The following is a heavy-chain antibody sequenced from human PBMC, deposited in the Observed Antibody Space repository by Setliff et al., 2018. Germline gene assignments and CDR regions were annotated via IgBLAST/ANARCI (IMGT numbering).Heavy chain of an antibody. J-gene: IGHJ4*02. D-gene: IGHD5-18*01. CDR1: GGSFSGYY. CDR2: FHTYGSP. Sequence: SETLSLTCEVSGGSFSGYYLSWIRQPPGKGLEWIGYFHTYGSPHYNPSLRSRVTISVDTSKNQFSLKLNSMTAADTAVYYCASGGYNYGDLDYWGQGALVTVSS. V-gene: IGHV4-4*08. CDR3: ASGGYNYGDLDY.